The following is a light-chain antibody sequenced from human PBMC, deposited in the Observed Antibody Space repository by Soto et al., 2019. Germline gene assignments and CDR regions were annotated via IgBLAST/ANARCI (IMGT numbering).Light chain of an antibody. CDR1: QSIDRW. V-gene: IGKV1-5*03. CDR2: RAS. J-gene: IGKJ2*01. CDR3: QQYKTYTYT. Sequence: DIQMTQSPSTLSASVGDRVTITCRASQSIDRWLAWYQQKPVKAPKLLIYRASSLESGVPSRFSGSGSGTEFTLTLSSLQPDDFTTYYCQQYKTYTYTFAQGTKLEIK.